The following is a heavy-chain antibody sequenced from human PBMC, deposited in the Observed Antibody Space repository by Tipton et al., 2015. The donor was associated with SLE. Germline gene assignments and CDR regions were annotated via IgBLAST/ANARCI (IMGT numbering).Heavy chain of an antibody. CDR3: ASLSGFYDY. CDR2: IYYSGST. Sequence: TLSLTCTVSGVSISSHYWSWIRQPPGKGLEWIGYIYYSGSTNYNPSLKSRVTISVDTSKNQFSLKLSSVTAADTAVYYCASLSGFYDYWGQGTLVTVSS. D-gene: IGHD3-22*01. CDR1: GVSISSHY. V-gene: IGHV4-59*11. J-gene: IGHJ4*02.